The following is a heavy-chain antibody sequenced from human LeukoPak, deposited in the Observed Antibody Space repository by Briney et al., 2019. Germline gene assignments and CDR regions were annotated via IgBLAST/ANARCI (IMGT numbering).Heavy chain of an antibody. CDR1: GGSISSGGYY. CDR3: ARAPGYSYGYVDY. V-gene: IGHV4-30-4*08. CDR2: IYYSGST. Sequence: SQTLSLTCTVSGGSISSGGYYWSWIRQHPGKGLEWIGYIYYSGSTYYNPPLKSRVTISVDTSKNQFSLKLSSVTAADTAVYYCARAPGYSYGYVDYWGQGTLVTVSS. D-gene: IGHD5-18*01. J-gene: IGHJ4*02.